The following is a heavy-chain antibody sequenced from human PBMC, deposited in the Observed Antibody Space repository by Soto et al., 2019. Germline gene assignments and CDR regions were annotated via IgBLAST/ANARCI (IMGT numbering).Heavy chain of an antibody. J-gene: IGHJ3*02. CDR1: GGAFSRYA. D-gene: IGHD3-3*02. Sequence: QGLLVQSGAEVKKPGSSVKVSCKASGGAFSRYAISWVRQAPGQGLEWVGGIFPMYGTPVYAQKLQGRVTRTADEATTTAYMELSGLRYEDTACDYCARRYECQILAFAALDIWGPGTMVHVSS. V-gene: IGHV1-69*01. CDR2: IFPMYGTP. CDR3: ARRYECQILAFAALDI.